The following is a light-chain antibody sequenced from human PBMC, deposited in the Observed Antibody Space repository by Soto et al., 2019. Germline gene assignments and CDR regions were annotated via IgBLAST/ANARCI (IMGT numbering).Light chain of an antibody. CDR2: GAS. V-gene: IGKV3-20*01. Sequence: EIVLTQSPATLSLSPGERATLSCRASQSVSSSYLAWYQQKPGQAPRLLIYGASSRATGIPDRFSGSGSGTAFTLTISRLEPEDFAVYYCQQYGSSPLYTYGQGTKLEIK. CDR3: QQYGSSPLYT. J-gene: IGKJ2*01. CDR1: QSVSSSY.